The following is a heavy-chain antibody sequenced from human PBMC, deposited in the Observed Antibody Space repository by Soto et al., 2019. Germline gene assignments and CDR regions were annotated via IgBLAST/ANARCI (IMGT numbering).Heavy chain of an antibody. CDR1: GFTFNNYA. V-gene: IGHV3-23*01. J-gene: IGHJ3*01. D-gene: IGHD4-17*01. CDR3: GKDPNGDYVGGFEF. CDR2: ISASGSRT. Sequence: GGSLRPSWAASGFTFNNYAMSWVRQAPGKGLEWVSGISASGSRTFYADSVKGRSTVSRDFSKNTLSLQMDSLRAEDKAVYFCGKDPNGDYVGGFEFWGTGTMVTVSS.